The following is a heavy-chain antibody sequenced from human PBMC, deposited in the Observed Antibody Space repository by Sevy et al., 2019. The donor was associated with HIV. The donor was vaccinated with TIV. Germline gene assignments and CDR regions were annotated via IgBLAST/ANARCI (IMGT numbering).Heavy chain of an antibody. CDR3: ARDYYYDSSCSEYYFDY. J-gene: IGHJ4*02. CDR2: IYSGGST. CDR1: GFTVSSNY. V-gene: IGHV3-53*01. D-gene: IGHD3-22*01. Sequence: GESLKISCAASGFTVSSNYMSWVRQAPGKGLEWVSVIYSGGSTYYADSVKGRFTFSRDNSRNTLYLQMNSLRAEDTAVYYYARDYYYDSSCSEYYFDYWGQGTLVTVSS.